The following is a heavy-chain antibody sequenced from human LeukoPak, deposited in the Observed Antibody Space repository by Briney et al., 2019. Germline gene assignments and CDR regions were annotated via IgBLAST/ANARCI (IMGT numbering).Heavy chain of an antibody. J-gene: IGHJ5*02. V-gene: IGHV1-2*02. CDR3: AREVSSSSCNWFDP. D-gene: IGHD6-13*01. Sequence: ASVKVSCTASGYTFTGYYMHWVRQGLGQGLEWMGWINPNSGGTNHAQKFQGRVTMTRDTSISTAYMELSRLRSDDTAVYYCAREVSSSSCNWFDPWGQGTLVTVSS. CDR2: INPNSGGT. CDR1: GYTFTGYY.